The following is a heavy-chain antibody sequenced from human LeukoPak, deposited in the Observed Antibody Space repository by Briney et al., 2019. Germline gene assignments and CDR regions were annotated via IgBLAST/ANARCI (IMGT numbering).Heavy chain of an antibody. CDR2: ISYDGSNK. CDR1: GFTFSSYA. V-gene: IGHV3-30-3*01. CDR3: ARYSSSSGILDY. D-gene: IGHD6-6*01. Sequence: GGSLRLSCAASGFTFSSYAMHWVRQAPGKGLEWVAVISYDGSNKYYADSVKGRFTISRDNSKNTLYLQMNSLRAEDTAVYYCARYSSSSGILDYWGQGTLVTVSS. J-gene: IGHJ4*02.